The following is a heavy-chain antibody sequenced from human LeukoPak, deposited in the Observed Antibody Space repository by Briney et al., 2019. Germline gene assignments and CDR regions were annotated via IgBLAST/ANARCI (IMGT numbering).Heavy chain of an antibody. Sequence: PSETLSFTCTVSGGSISSYYWSWIRQPPGKGLEWIGYIYYSGSTNYNPSLKSRVTISVDTSKNQFSLKLSSVTAADTAVYYCARDHSSSWYRWFDPWGQGTLVTVSS. CDR2: IYYSGST. CDR1: GGSISSYY. V-gene: IGHV4-59*01. D-gene: IGHD6-13*01. J-gene: IGHJ5*02. CDR3: ARDHSSSWYRWFDP.